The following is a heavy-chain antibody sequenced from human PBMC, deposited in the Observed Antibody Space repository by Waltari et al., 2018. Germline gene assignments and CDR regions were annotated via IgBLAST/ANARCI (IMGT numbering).Heavy chain of an antibody. CDR3: ARGGWFGELDFDY. CDR1: GFTFSSYA. V-gene: IGHV3-64*01. D-gene: IGHD3-10*01. J-gene: IGHJ4*02. CDR2: ISSNGGST. Sequence: EVQLVESGGGLAQPGGSLRLSCAASGFTFSSYAMHWVRQAPGKGLEYVSAISSNGGSTYYANSVKGRFTISRDNSKNTLYLQMGSLRAEDMAVYYCARGGWFGELDFDYWGQGTLVTVSS.